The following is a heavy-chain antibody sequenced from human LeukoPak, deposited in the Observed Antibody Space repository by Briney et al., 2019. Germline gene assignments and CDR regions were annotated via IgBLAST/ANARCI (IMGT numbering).Heavy chain of an antibody. CDR3: ARVSRTIIAARQFYYMDV. D-gene: IGHD6-6*01. J-gene: IGHJ6*03. Sequence: ASVKVSCKASGYTFTSYDINWVRQATGQGLEWMGWMNPNSGNTGYAQKFQGRVTMTRNTSISTAYMELSSLRSEDTAVYYCARVSRTIIAARQFYYMDVWGKGTTVTVSS. CDR1: GYTFTSYD. V-gene: IGHV1-8*01. CDR2: MNPNSGNT.